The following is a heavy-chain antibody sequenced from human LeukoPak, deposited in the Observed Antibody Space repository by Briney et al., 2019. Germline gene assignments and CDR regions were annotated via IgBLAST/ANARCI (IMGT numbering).Heavy chain of an antibody. J-gene: IGHJ4*02. CDR2: ISGSGGST. Sequence: GGSLRLSCAVSGFTFSSYAMSWVRQSPGKGLEWVSAISGSGGSTYYADSVKGRFTISRDNSKNTLYLQMNSLRAEDTAVYYCAKDSRGQEYYDFWSGYLVYYFDYWGQGTLVTVSS. CDR1: GFTFSSYA. CDR3: AKDSRGQEYYDFWSGYLVYYFDY. V-gene: IGHV3-23*01. D-gene: IGHD3-3*01.